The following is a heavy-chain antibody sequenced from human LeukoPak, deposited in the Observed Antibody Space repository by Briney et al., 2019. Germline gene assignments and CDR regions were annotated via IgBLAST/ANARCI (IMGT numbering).Heavy chain of an antibody. J-gene: IGHJ6*02. D-gene: IGHD3-10*01. CDR1: GFTFSSYA. CDR3: AKDGEFTATLNYYYGMDV. Sequence: GGSLRLSCAASGFTFSSYAMSWVRQAPGKGLEWVSAISGSGGSTYYADSVKGRFTISRDNSKNTLYLQMNSLRAEDTAVYYCAKDGEFTATLNYYYGMDVWGQGTTVTVSS. V-gene: IGHV3-23*01. CDR2: ISGSGGST.